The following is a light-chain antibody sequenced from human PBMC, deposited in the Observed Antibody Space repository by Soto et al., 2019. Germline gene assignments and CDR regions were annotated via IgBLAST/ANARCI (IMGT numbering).Light chain of an antibody. V-gene: IGKV1-5*01. CDR3: QQCYMGWT. J-gene: IGKJ1*01. Sequence: DIQMTQSPSTLSASVGDRVTITCRASQSIGRFLAWYQHQPGKAPKLLIYDASTLESGVPSRFSGTGSGTEFTFSITSLQPEDFGTYYCQQCYMGWTLGRGTKVDIK. CDR1: QSIGRF. CDR2: DAS.